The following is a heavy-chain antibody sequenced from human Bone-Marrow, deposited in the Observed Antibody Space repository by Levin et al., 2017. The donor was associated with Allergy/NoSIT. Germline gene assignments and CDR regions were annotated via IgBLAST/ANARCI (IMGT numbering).Heavy chain of an antibody. J-gene: IGHJ4*02. CDR1: GFTFSSYG. CDR3: ARDLGNFATGTTYFDY. CDR2: IWHDGSYQ. V-gene: IGHV3-33*01. Sequence: SCAASGFTFSSYGFHWVRQAPGKGLEWVAVIWHDGSYQHYADSVKGRSSISRDDPKNTVYLQMDSLRADDTAVYYCARDLGNFATGTTYFDYWGQGTLVTVSS. D-gene: IGHD1/OR15-1a*01.